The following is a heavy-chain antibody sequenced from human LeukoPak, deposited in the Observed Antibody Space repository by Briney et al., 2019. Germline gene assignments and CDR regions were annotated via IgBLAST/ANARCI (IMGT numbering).Heavy chain of an antibody. J-gene: IGHJ3*02. CDR3: ARSGYSSGWSAVAFDI. CDR1: GFTFSSYW. V-gene: IGHV3-74*01. CDR2: INSDGSST. D-gene: IGHD6-19*01. Sequence: PGGSLRLSCAASGFTFSSYWMHWVRQAPGKGLVRVSRINSDGSSTSYADSVKGRFTISRDNAKNTLYLQMNSLRAEDTAVYYCARSGYSSGWSAVAFDIWGQGTMVTVSS.